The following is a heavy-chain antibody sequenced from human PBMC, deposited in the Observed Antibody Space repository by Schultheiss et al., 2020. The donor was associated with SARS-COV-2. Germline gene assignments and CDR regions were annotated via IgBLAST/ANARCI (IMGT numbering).Heavy chain of an antibody. J-gene: IGHJ3*02. V-gene: IGHV4-39*07. D-gene: IGHD3-9*01. CDR3: ARGHINYDVLTGYSYRPNDAFDI. CDR2: INHSGST. CDR1: GGSISSGGYY. Sequence: SETLSLTCTVSGGSISSGGYYWSWIRQPPGNGLEWIGEINHSGSTNYNPSLKSRVTISVDTSTNQFSLKLNSVTAADTAVYYCARGHINYDVLTGYSYRPNDAFDIWGQGTMVTVSS.